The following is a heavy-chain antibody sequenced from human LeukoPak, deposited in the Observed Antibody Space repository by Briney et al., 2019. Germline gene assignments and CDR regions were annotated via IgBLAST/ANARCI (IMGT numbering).Heavy chain of an antibody. V-gene: IGHV1-18*01. J-gene: IGHJ6*03. CDR1: GHTFTSFG. D-gene: IGHD3-3*01. CDR3: AREIWGYDFWSGYPPYYMDV. CDR2: ISAYIGNT. Sequence: ASVKFSCKASGHTFTSFGTSWVRRAPGQGLDWMGWISAYIGNTNYAKKLQGRVTMTTDTSTRTAYMELRSLRSDDTAVYYCAREIWGYDFWSGYPPYYMDVWGKGTTVTVSS.